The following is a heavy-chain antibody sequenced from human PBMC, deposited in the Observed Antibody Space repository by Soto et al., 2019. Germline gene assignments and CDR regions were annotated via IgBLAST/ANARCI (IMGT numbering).Heavy chain of an antibody. CDR2: ISGSGGST. CDR3: ARDMHGSSTSCYVLNYMDV. J-gene: IGHJ6*03. Sequence: PGGSLRLSCAASGFTFSSYAMSWVRQAPGKGLEWVSAISGSGGSTYYADSVKGRFTISRDNSKNTLYLQMNSLRAEDTAVYYCARDMHGSSTSCYVLNYMDVWGKGNTVTVSS. D-gene: IGHD2-2*01. CDR1: GFTFSSYA. V-gene: IGHV3-23*01.